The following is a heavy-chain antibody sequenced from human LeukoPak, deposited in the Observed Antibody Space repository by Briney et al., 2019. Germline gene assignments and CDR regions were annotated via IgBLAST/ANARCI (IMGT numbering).Heavy chain of an antibody. D-gene: IGHD6-19*01. J-gene: IGHJ4*02. CDR1: GASISSYY. Sequence: SETLSLTCIVSGASISSYYWSWIRQTPRNGLEWIGSIYNGGNINYKPSLKSRVTISMDTSKSHFSLSLTSVTAADTAVYFCARASGIAVTGFDCWGQGLLVTVSS. CDR3: ARASGIAVTGFDC. CDR2: IYNGGNI. V-gene: IGHV4-59*01.